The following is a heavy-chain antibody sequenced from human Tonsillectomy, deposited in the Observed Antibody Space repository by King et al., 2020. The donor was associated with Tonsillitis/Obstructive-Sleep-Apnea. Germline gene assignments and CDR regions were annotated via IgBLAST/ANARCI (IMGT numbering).Heavy chain of an antibody. J-gene: IGHJ5*02. CDR2: IKQDGSGK. CDR1: GFTFSSCW. D-gene: IGHD2-2*01. CDR3: ARDLGYCGSSTCYDVGWFDP. Sequence: VQLVESGGGLVQSGGSLRLSCAASGFTFSSCWMSWVRQAPGKGLGWVAKIKQDGSGKYYVDSVKGRFTISRDNGKNSLHLQMSSLGAEDTAVYYCARDLGYCGSSTCYDVGWFDPWGQGTLVTVSS. V-gene: IGHV3-7*04.